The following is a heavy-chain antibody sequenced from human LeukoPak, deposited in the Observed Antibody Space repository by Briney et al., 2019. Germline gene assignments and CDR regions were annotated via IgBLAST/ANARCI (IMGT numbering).Heavy chain of an antibody. V-gene: IGHV3-73*01. CDR2: IRSKANSYAT. D-gene: IGHD4-17*01. Sequence: PGGSLRLSCAASGFTFSGSAIHWVRQASGKGLEWVGRIRSKANSYATAYAESVKGRFTVSRDDSKNTAYLQMNSLRTEDTAIYYCTRRGTTMTNGEDYWGQGTLVTVSS. CDR3: TRRGTTMTNGEDY. J-gene: IGHJ4*02. CDR1: GFTFSGSA.